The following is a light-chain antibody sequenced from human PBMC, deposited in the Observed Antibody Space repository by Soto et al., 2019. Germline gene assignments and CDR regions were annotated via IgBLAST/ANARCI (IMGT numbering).Light chain of an antibody. CDR3: QQYGSSRV. Sequence: EIVLTQSPGTLSLSPGERATLSCRASQSVSSSYLAWYQQKPGQAPRLLIYGASSRATGIPDRFSGSGSGKDFPLNIRQLEAEGFAVYYCQQYGSSRVFGQGTRLEIK. J-gene: IGKJ5*01. CDR2: GAS. CDR1: QSVSSSY. V-gene: IGKV3-20*01.